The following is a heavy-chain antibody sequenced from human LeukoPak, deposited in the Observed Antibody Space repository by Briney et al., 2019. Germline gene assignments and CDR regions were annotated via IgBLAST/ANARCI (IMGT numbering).Heavy chain of an antibody. J-gene: IGHJ5*02. CDR1: GFTFSSYG. V-gene: IGHV3-30*18. Sequence: GGSLRLSCEASGFTFSSYGMHWVRQAPAKGLEWVAVISYDGSNKYYADSVKGRFTISRDNSKNTLYLQMGSLRAEDTAVYCCAKDEGSSGWTAWFDPWGQGTLVTVSS. D-gene: IGHD6-19*01. CDR2: ISYDGSNK. CDR3: AKDEGSSGWTAWFDP.